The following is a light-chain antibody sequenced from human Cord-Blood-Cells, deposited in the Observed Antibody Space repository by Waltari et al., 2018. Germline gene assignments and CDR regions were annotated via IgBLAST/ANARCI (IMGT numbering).Light chain of an antibody. Sequence: DMQMTQPPSSLSASVGDRVPITCRARHGIRNDLGWYQQKPGKAPKRLIYASSSLQSEVPSRFSGIGSGTEFTLTISSLQPEKFATYYCLQHNSYPWTFGQGTKVEIK. J-gene: IGKJ1*01. CDR2: ASS. V-gene: IGKV1-17*01. CDR3: LQHNSYPWT. CDR1: HGIRND.